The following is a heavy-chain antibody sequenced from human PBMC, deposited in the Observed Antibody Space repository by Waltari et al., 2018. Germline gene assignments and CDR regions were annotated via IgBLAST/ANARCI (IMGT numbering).Heavy chain of an antibody. V-gene: IGHV1-69*08. J-gene: IGHJ5*02. CDR2: IIPIFGTA. CDR1: GGTLSRYA. CDR3: ARVAGTTVTTWWFDP. Sequence: QVQLVQSGAEVQKPGSSVKVSCKASGGTLSRYAISRVRQAPGQGLEWMGRIIPIFGTANYAQKFQGRVTITADKSTSTAYMELSSLRSEDTAVYYCARVAGTTVTTWWFDPWGQGTLVTVSS. D-gene: IGHD4-17*01.